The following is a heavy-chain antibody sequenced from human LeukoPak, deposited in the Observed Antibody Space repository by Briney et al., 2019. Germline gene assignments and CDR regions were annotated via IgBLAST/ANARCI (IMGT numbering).Heavy chain of an antibody. V-gene: IGHV3-73*01. D-gene: IGHD3-10*01. Sequence: GGSLRLSCAASGFTFSGSAMHWVRQASGKGLEWVGRIRSKANSYATAYAASVKGRFTISRDDSKNTLYLQMNSLKTEDTAVYYCTTESPITMVRGVIITFDYWGQGTLVTVSS. CDR1: GFTFSGSA. CDR3: TTESPITMVRGVIITFDY. CDR2: IRSKANSYAT. J-gene: IGHJ4*02.